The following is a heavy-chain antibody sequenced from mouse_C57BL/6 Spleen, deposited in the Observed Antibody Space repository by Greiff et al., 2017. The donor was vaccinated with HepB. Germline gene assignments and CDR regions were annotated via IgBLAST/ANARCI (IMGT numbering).Heavy chain of an antibody. CDR1: GFTFSDYG. D-gene: IGHD2-12*01. V-gene: IGHV5-17*01. Sequence: DVQLVESGGGLVKPGGSLKLSCAASGFTFSDYGMHWVRQAPEKGLEWVAYISSGSSTIYYADTVKGRFNISRDNAKNTLFLQMTSLRSEDTAMYYGAIRYDSLYYAMDYWGQGTSVTVSS. CDR2: ISSGSSTI. CDR3: AIRYDSLYYAMDY. J-gene: IGHJ4*01.